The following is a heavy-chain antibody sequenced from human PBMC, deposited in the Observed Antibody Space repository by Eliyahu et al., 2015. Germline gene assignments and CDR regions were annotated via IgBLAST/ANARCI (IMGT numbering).Heavy chain of an antibody. J-gene: IGHJ3*02. CDR3: AKGPALPRAFDI. CDR1: XFTFSSYA. Sequence: EVQLLESGGGLVQPGGSLRLSCXXXXFTFSSYAMSWVRQAPGKGLEWVSAISGSGGSTYYADSVKGRFTISRDNSKNTLYLQMNSLRAEDTAVYYCAKGPALPRAFDIWGQGTMVTVSS. CDR2: ISGSGGST. V-gene: IGHV3-23*01.